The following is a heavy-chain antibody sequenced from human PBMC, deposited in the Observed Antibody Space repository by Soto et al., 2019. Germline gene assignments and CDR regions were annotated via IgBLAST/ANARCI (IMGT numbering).Heavy chain of an antibody. CDR3: GRVRVDKAEGWFDP. D-gene: IGHD5-18*01. CDR2: IDPSDSYA. J-gene: IGHJ5*02. Sequence: GESLKISCKVSGYSFSSFWITWVRQMPGKGLGWRGRIDPSDSYANYSPSFQGHVTFSADKSINTAYLQWSSLKASDTAMYYCGRVRVDKAEGWFDPWGQGTLVTVSS. CDR1: GYSFSSFW. V-gene: IGHV5-10-1*01.